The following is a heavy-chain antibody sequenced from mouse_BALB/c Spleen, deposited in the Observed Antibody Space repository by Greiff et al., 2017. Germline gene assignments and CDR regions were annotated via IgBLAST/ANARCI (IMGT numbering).Heavy chain of an antibody. CDR2: IDPANGNT. D-gene: IGHD2-4*01. J-gene: IGHJ3*01. V-gene: IGHV14-3*02. CDR3: ARGITTAWFAY. Sequence: DVQLQESGAELVKPGASVKLSCTASGFNIKDTYMHWVKQRPEQGLEWIGRIDPANGNTKYDPKFQGKATITADTSSNTAYLQLSSLTSEDTAVYYCARGITTAWFAYWGQGTLVTVSA. CDR1: GFNIKDTY.